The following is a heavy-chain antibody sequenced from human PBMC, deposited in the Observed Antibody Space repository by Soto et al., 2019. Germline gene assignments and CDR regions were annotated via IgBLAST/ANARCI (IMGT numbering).Heavy chain of an antibody. CDR3: AKDQGFWSGYSGVGY. CDR2: ISGSGGST. CDR1: GFTFSSYA. J-gene: IGHJ4*02. Sequence: EVQLLESGGGLVQPGGSLRLSCAASGFTFSSYAMSWVRQAPGKGLEWVSAISGSGGSTYYADSVKGRFTISRDNSKNTLYLQMNSLRVEDTAVYYCAKDQGFWSGYSGVGYWGQGTLVTVSS. D-gene: IGHD3-3*01. V-gene: IGHV3-23*01.